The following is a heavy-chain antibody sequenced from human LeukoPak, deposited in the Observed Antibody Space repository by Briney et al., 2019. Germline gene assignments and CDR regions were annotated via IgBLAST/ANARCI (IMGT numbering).Heavy chain of an antibody. D-gene: IGHD1-26*01. J-gene: IGHJ3*02. V-gene: IGHV4-61*02. CDR2: IYTSGST. Sequence: SETLSLTCTVSGGSISSGSYYWSWIWQPAGKGLEWIGRIYTSGSTNYNPSLKSRVTISVDTSKNQFSLKLSSVTAADTAVYYCASRTSGSSSGVGAFDIWGQGTMVTVSS. CDR1: GGSISSGSYY. CDR3: ASRTSGSSSGVGAFDI.